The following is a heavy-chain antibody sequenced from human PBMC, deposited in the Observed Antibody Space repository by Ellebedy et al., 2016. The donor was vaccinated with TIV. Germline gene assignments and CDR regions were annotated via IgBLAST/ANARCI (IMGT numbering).Heavy chain of an antibody. D-gene: IGHD4-17*01. CDR2: ISSSGSTI. Sequence: PGGSLRLSCAASGFTFSSYWMSWIRQAPGKGLEWVSYISSSGSTIYYADSVKGRFTISRDNAKNSLYLQMNSLRAEDTAVYYCARDTYGDYLKTYYYYGMDVWGQGTTVTVSS. CDR3: ARDTYGDYLKTYYYYGMDV. J-gene: IGHJ6*02. CDR1: GFTFSSYW. V-gene: IGHV3-11*01.